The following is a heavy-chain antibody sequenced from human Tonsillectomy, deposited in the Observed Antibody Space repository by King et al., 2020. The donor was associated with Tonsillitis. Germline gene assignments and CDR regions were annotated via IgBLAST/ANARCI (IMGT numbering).Heavy chain of an antibody. J-gene: IGHJ4*02. CDR1: GFIFSSYE. D-gene: IGHD5-18*01. Sequence: VQLVESGGGLVQPGGSLRLACAASGFIFSSYEMNWVRQAPGKGLEWVSHISSSGSTIFYADSVRGRFTISRDNAKKSLYLQMNSLRAEDTAVYYCARESGYSYGQADYWGQGTLVTVSS. CDR3: ARESGYSYGQADY. CDR2: ISSSGSTI. V-gene: IGHV3-48*03.